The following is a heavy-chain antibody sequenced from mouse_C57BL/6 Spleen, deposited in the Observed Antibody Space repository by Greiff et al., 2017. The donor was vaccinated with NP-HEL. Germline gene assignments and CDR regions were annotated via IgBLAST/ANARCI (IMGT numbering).Heavy chain of an antibody. Sequence: LQESGAELARPGASVKLSCKASGYTFTSYGISWVKQRTGQGLEWIGEIYPRSGNTYYNEKFKGKATLTADKSSSTAYMELRSLTSEDSAVYFCARWDYYYGSSKGYYAMDYWGQGTSVTVSS. CDR2: IYPRSGNT. D-gene: IGHD1-1*01. V-gene: IGHV1-81*01. CDR1: GYTFTSYG. J-gene: IGHJ4*01. CDR3: ARWDYYYGSSKGYYAMDY.